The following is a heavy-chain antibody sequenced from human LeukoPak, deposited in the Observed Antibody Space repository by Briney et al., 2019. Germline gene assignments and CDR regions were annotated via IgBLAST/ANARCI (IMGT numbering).Heavy chain of an antibody. Sequence: GGSLGLSCAASGFTFSSYSMNWVRQAPGKGLEWVSSISSSSSYIYYADSLKGRFTISRDNAKNSLYLQMNSLRAEDTAVYYCARQFWSGYGMDVWGQGTTVTVSS. CDR3: ARQFWSGYGMDV. J-gene: IGHJ6*02. CDR2: ISSSSSYI. D-gene: IGHD3-3*02. CDR1: GFTFSSYS. V-gene: IGHV3-21*01.